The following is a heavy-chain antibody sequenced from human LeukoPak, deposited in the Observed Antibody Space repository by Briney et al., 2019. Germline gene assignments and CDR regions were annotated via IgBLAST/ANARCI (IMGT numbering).Heavy chain of an antibody. CDR2: INPNSGGT. D-gene: IGHD6-19*01. Sequence: ASVKVSCKASGYTFTGYYIHWVRQAPGQGLEWMGWINPNSGGTNYAQKFQGRVTMTRDTSSSTAYMELSRLKSDDTAVYYCARYDSSDHQFDSWGQGTLVTVSS. V-gene: IGHV1-2*02. CDR3: ARYDSSDHQFDS. J-gene: IGHJ4*02. CDR1: GYTFTGYY.